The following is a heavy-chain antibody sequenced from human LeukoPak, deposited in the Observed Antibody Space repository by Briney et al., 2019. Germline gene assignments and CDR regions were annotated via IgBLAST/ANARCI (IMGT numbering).Heavy chain of an antibody. J-gene: IGHJ6*02. CDR1: GGSISSSYYY. D-gene: IGHD3-3*01. V-gene: IGHV4-39*07. Sequence: SETLSLTCTVSGGSISSSYYYWGWIRQPPGKGLEWIGSIYYSGSTYYNPSLKSRVTISVDTSKNQFSLKLSSVTAADTAVYYCARTRRITIFGVVISEYYYYGMDVWGQGTTVTVSS. CDR3: ARTRRITIFGVVISEYYYYGMDV. CDR2: IYYSGST.